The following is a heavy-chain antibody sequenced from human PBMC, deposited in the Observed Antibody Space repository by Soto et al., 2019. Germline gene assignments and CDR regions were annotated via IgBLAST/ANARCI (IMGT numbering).Heavy chain of an antibody. Sequence: GGSLRLSCAASGFTFGTYDMHWVRQGTGRSLEWVSSIGTAGDTYYPGSVKGRFTISRENAKNSLYLQMNSLRAEDTAVYYCARGFYSFDYWGQGTVVIVSS. CDR1: GFTFGTYD. D-gene: IGHD3-3*01. V-gene: IGHV3-13*01. J-gene: IGHJ4*02. CDR2: IGTAGDT. CDR3: ARGFYSFDY.